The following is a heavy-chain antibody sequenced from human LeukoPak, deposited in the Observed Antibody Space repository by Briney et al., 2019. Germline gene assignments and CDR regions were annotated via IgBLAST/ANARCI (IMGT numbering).Heavy chain of an antibody. D-gene: IGHD4-17*01. Sequence: PSETLSLTCLVSGAFLSRSTFSWGWLRQPPGRGLEGVGSIFYDGSTYLNPSFQSRVTISMEMTKTHFTLKLTSVTAADTAVYYCTRLLNNDNAGDPDTFDIWGQGTMVTVSS. CDR3: TRLLNNDNAGDPDTFDI. CDR2: IFYDGST. J-gene: IGHJ3*02. CDR1: GAFLSRSTFS. V-gene: IGHV4-39*02.